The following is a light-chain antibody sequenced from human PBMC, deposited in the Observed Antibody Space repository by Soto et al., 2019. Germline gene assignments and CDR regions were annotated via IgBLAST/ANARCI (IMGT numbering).Light chain of an antibody. CDR1: QSVSNNY. V-gene: IGKV3-20*01. Sequence: EIVLTQSPGTLSLSPGDGATLSCRASQSVSNNYLAWYQQKPGQAPRLLIYEASSRSTGIPDRFSGSASGTDFTLTISRLEPEDFAVYYCQQYVTSPLTFGGGTKVDIK. J-gene: IGKJ4*01. CDR3: QQYVTSPLT. CDR2: EAS.